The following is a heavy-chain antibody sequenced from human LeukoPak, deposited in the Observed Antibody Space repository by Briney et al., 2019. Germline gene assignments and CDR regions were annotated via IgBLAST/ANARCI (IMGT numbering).Heavy chain of an antibody. D-gene: IGHD5-12*01. Sequence: SQTLSLTCTVSGGSINSPDHYWSWIRQPPGKGLEWAGYIFSTGSTSYNPSLQSRIPISLDTSTNHFFLKLASVTAADTAVYFCARDRGGWLRPYFDSWGQGTLVTVSS. CDR3: ARDRGGWLRPYFDS. CDR1: GGSINSPDHY. V-gene: IGHV4-30-4*08. J-gene: IGHJ4*02. CDR2: IFSTGST.